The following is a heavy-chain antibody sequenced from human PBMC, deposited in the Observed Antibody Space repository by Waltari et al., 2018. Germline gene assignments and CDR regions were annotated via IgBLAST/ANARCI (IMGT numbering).Heavy chain of an antibody. V-gene: IGHV4-39*07. Sequence: QLQLQESGPGLVKPSETLSLTCPVSGGSISSSSYYWGWIRQPPGKGLEWIGSIYYSGSTYYNPSLKSRVTISVDTSKNQFSLKLSSVTAADTAVYYCASGGSSWIYYYYYMDVWGKGTTVTVSS. CDR2: IYYSGST. D-gene: IGHD6-13*01. CDR3: ASGGSSWIYYYYYMDV. CDR1: GGSISSSSYY. J-gene: IGHJ6*03.